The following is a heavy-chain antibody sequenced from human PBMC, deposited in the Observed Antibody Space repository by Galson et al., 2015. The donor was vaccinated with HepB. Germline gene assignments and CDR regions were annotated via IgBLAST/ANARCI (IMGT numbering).Heavy chain of an antibody. CDR2: INPSGGST. V-gene: IGHV1-46*03. D-gene: IGHD2-21*02. CDR1: GYTFTSYY. CDR3: AREGVVVTASTGYFDY. Sequence: SVKVSCKASGYTFTSYYMHWVRQAPGQGLEWMGIINPSGGSTSYAQKFQGRVTMTRDTSTSTVYMELSSLRSEDTAVYYCAREGVVVTASTGYFDYWGQGTLVTVSS. J-gene: IGHJ4*02.